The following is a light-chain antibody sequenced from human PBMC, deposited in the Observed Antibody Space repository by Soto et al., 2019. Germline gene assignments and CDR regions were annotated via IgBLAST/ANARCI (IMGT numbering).Light chain of an antibody. J-gene: IGLJ2*01. Sequence: QSALTQPASVSGSPGQSITISCTGTSSDVGAYTYVSWYQQYPGKAPKLMIFDVGSRPSGVSDRFSGSKSGNTASLAVSGLQAEDEADYYCSSFSGSTTVIFGGGTQLTVL. CDR3: SSFSGSTTVI. CDR1: SSDVGAYTY. CDR2: DVG. V-gene: IGLV2-14*01.